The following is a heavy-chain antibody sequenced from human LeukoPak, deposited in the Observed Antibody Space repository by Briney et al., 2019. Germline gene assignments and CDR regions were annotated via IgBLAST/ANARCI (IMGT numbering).Heavy chain of an antibody. CDR2: IIPIFGTT. CDR1: GGTFNNYA. J-gene: IGHJ4*02. Sequence: SVKVSCKPSGGTFNNYAVAWVRQAPGQGLEWIGQIIPIFGTTSYAPKFQGRVAITADEMTTTAYMELSSLISEDTAVYYCTRDPLAASAPGYFDSWGQGSLVTVSS. CDR3: TRDPLAASAPGYFDS. V-gene: IGHV1-69*13. D-gene: IGHD6-13*01.